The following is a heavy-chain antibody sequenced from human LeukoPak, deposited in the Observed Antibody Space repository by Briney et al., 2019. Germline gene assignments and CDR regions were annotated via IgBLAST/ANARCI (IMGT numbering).Heavy chain of an antibody. CDR2: MNANSGNT. CDR1: GYTFTSYD. CDR3: ARDGNDFWSGKQNWFDP. V-gene: IGHV1-8*03. J-gene: IGHJ5*02. D-gene: IGHD3-3*01. Sequence: ASVKVSCKTSGYTFTSYDINWVRQASGRGLEWMGWMNANSGNTGYAQKFHGRFTFTRDTSISTAYMELSRLRSDDTAVYYCARDGNDFWSGKQNWFDPWGQGTLVTVSS.